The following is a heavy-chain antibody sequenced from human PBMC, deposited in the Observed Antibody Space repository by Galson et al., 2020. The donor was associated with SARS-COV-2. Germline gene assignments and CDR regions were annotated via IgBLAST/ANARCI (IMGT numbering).Heavy chain of an antibody. CDR2: IYDSGNT. V-gene: IGHV4-30-2*01. D-gene: IGHD1-26*01. CDR3: ARGQQTELLTPFDF. Sequence: SQTLSLTCAVPGGSVSSGAFSWRWIRQQPGKGLEWIGYIYDSGNTYYNPSLKSRVSISVDRSKNQFSLNLSSVTAADTAVYYCARGQQTELLTPFDFWGQGTLVTVSS. CDR1: GGSVSSGAFS. J-gene: IGHJ4*02.